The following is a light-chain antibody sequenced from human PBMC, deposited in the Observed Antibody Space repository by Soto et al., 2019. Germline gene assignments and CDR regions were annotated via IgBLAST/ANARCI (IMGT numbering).Light chain of an antibody. J-gene: IGKJ1*01. V-gene: IGKV1-5*03. CDR1: QSISSW. CDR3: QQYNSYSWT. CDR2: KAS. Sequence: IQITQSPSTLSASVGDRVTITCRASQSISSWLAWYQQKPGKAPKLLIYKASSLESGVPSRFSGSGSGTEFTLTISSLQPDDFETYYCQQYNSYSWTFGQGTKV.